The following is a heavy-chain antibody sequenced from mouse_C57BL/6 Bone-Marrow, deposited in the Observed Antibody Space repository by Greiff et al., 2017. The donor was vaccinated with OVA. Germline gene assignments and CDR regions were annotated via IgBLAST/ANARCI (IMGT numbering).Heavy chain of an antibody. D-gene: IGHD3-3*01. Sequence: QVQLQQPGAELVKPGASVKLSCKASGYTFTSYWMQWVKQRPGQGLEWIGEIDPSDSYTNYNQKFKGKATLTVDTSSSTAYMQLSSLTSEDSAVYYCASGDVCAYYFDYWGQGTTLTVSS. V-gene: IGHV1-50*01. CDR2: IDPSDSYT. J-gene: IGHJ2*01. CDR3: ASGDVCAYYFDY. CDR1: GYTFTSYW.